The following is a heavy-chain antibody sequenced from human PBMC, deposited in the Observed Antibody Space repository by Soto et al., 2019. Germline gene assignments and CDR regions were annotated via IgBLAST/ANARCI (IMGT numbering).Heavy chain of an antibody. CDR1: GGSFSGYV. J-gene: IGHJ3*02. CDR2: IIPVHNIT. V-gene: IGHV1-69*04. Sequence: QVQLVQSGAEVKQPGSSVRVSCMTSGGSFSGYVFTWVRQAPGQGLEWMGRIIPVHNITNYAESLQGRVTISADTSSTTTYMELNNLRSDDTAVYFCGRAKSIFGIVTDVYDIWGQGTRVIVSS. CDR3: GRAKSIFGIVTDVYDI. D-gene: IGHD3-3*01.